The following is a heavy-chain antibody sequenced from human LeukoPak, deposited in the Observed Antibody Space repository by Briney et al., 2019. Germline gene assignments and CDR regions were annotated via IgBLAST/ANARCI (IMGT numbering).Heavy chain of an antibody. D-gene: IGHD6-13*01. V-gene: IGHV1-18*01. CDR3: ARPRRAAAGPRYYYQYGMDV. CDR1: GYIFTSYG. CDR2: ISGYNGDT. Sequence: GASVKVSCKASGYIFTSYGISWVRQAPGQGLEWMGWISGYNGDTKYGQKFQGRVSMTTDTSTRIAYMELRSLRSDDTAVYYCARPRRAAAGPRYYYQYGMDVWGQGTTVTVSS. J-gene: IGHJ6*02.